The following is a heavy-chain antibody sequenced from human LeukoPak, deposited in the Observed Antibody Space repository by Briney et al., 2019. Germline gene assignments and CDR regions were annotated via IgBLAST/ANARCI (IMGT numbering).Heavy chain of an antibody. D-gene: IGHD5-18*01. Sequence: SGTLSLTCTVSGGTITNYYWSWLRQPPGKGLEWIGYIHYSGGTNYIPSLKSRVTISLDTSKNQFSLKLSSVTAADTAVYYCARCDSVTALDYWGQGTLVTVSS. CDR3: ARCDSVTALDY. CDR1: GGTITNYY. J-gene: IGHJ4*02. V-gene: IGHV4-59*12. CDR2: IHYSGGT.